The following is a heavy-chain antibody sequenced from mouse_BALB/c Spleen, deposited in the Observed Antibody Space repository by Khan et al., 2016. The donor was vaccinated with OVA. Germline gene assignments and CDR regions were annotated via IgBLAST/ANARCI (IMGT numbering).Heavy chain of an antibody. CDR2: INPTSGYT. Sequence: QVQLKQSGAELAKPGASVKMSCTASGYTFTSYWMHWIKQRPGQGLEWIGYINPTSGYTDYNQKFKDKATLTADKSSSTAYMQLSSLTSDDSAVDDCARDRIDYWGQGTALTVSS. CDR3: ARDRIDY. V-gene: IGHV1-7*01. J-gene: IGHJ2*01. CDR1: GYTFTSYW.